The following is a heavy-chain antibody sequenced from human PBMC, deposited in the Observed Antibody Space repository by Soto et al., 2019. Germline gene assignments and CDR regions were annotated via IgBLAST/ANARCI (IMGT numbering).Heavy chain of an antibody. CDR1: GGTFSRYA. CDR2: IIPIFGTP. D-gene: IGHD6-13*01. CDR3: ASAAAGYWYFDL. Sequence: QVQLVQSGAGMKKPGSSVKVSCKASGGTFSRYAISWVRQAPGQGLEWMGGIIPIFGTPKYAQKFQGRVTITADESTGTTYMELSSLRPEDTAIYYWASAAAGYWYFDLWGRGTLVTVSS. J-gene: IGHJ2*01. V-gene: IGHV1-69*01.